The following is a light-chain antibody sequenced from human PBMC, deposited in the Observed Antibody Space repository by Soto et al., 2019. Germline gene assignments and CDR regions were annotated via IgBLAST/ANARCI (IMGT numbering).Light chain of an antibody. J-gene: IGKJ2*01. CDR2: KAS. V-gene: IGKV1-5*03. Sequence: DIQMTQSPSTLSASVGERVTITCRASQSISSWLAWYQQKPGKAPKLLIYKASSVESGVPSRFSGSGSGTEFTLTISRLQPEDFATYDGQQYNRYYTIGQGTKLEIK. CDR1: QSISSW. CDR3: QQYNRYYT.